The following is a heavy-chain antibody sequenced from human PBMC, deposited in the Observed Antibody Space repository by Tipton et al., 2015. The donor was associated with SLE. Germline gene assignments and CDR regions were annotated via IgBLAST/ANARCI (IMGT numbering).Heavy chain of an antibody. CDR2: IWYDGSNK. V-gene: IGHV3-33*01. CDR1: GFTFSSYG. D-gene: IGHD1-14*01. J-gene: IGHJ4*02. CDR3: LGGTVVSR. Sequence: SLRLSCAASGFTFSSYGMHWVRQAPGKGLEWVAVIWYDGSNKYYADSVKGRFTISRDNSKNTLYLQMTRLRVEDTALYYCLGGTVVSRWGQGVPVIVSS.